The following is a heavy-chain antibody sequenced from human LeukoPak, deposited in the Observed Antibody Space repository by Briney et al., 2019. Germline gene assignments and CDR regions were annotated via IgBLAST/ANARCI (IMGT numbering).Heavy chain of an antibody. Sequence: GASVKVSCKAYRGTFSNYAISWVRQATGQGLEWIGGIIPISGTANYAQKFQGRVTISADESTTTAYMEMSSLRFEDTAVYYCARGPQSGYDFWSGYFDYWGQGTLVTVSS. CDR2: IIPISGTA. J-gene: IGHJ4*02. CDR1: RGTFSNYA. CDR3: ARGPQSGYDFWSGYFDY. V-gene: IGHV1-69*13. D-gene: IGHD3-3*01.